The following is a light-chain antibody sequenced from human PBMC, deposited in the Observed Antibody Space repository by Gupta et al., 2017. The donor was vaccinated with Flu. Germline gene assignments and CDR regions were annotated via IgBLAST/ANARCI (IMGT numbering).Light chain of an antibody. CDR1: QSLSNN. V-gene: IGKV3-15*01. CDR3: QQVYTLHL. CDR2: GAS. J-gene: IGKJ2*01. Sequence: EIVTTQSPATLSVSPGERATLSCRASQSLSNNLDWYQQKPGQAPRVLIYGASVRPNGIPDRFSGSGSGTEFTLTSSSLQSEDFAIYYWQQVYTLHLFGEGTKLEIK.